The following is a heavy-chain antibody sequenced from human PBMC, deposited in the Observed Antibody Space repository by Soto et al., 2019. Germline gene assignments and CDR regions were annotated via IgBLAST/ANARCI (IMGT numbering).Heavy chain of an antibody. CDR1: GFSLSTSGVG. V-gene: IGHV2-5*02. CDR2: IYWDDDK. D-gene: IGHD5-18*01. CDR3: ANLRSDTAMVTDAFDI. J-gene: IGHJ3*02. Sequence: QITLKESGPPLVKPTQTLTLTCTFSGFSLSTSGVGVGWIRQPPGKALEWLALIYWDDDKRYSPSLKSRLTITKDTSKNQVVLTMTNMDPVDTATYYCANLRSDTAMVTDAFDIWGQGTMVTVSS.